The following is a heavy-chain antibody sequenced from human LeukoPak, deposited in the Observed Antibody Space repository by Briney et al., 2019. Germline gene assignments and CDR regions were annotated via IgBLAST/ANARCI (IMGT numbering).Heavy chain of an antibody. V-gene: IGHV4-34*01. D-gene: IGHD6-6*01. CDR1: YGSFSGYY. CDR2: INHSGNT. Sequence: SETLSLTCTVFYGSFSGYYWGWLRQPPGKGLEWFGEINHSGNTNYNPSLKSRITISADTSKDQFTLKLSSVTAADTALYYCARHGLVAARHAFDIWGQGTMVTVSS. J-gene: IGHJ3*02. CDR3: ARHGLVAARHAFDI.